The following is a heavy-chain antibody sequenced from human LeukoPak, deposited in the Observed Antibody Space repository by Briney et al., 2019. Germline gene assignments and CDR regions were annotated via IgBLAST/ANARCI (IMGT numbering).Heavy chain of an antibody. J-gene: IGHJ6*04. Sequence: GGSLRLSCAASGFTFSSYWMSGVRQAPGRGREWVANIKLDGSAKYYVDSVKGRFTISRDNAKNSLYLQMNSLRAEDTAVYYCARGKRITMVRGVTKYYYYYYGMDVWGKGTTVTVSS. V-gene: IGHV3-7*03. CDR3: ARGKRITMVRGVTKYYYYYYGMDV. D-gene: IGHD3-10*01. CDR2: IKLDGSAK. CDR1: GFTFSSYW.